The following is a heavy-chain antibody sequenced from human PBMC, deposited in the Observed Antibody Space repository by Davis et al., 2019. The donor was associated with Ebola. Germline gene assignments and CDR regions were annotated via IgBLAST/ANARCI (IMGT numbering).Heavy chain of an antibody. Sequence: GESLKISCAASGFTFSSFWMHWVRQTPGKGLVWVSRINSDGSSTSYAGSVKGRFTISRDNAKNSLYLQMNSLRDEDTAVYYCARDRGYVAGYPIFGYWGQGTLVTVSS. V-gene: IGHV3-74*01. J-gene: IGHJ4*02. CDR1: GFTFSSFW. CDR3: ARDRGYVAGYPIFGY. CDR2: INSDGSST. D-gene: IGHD6-25*01.